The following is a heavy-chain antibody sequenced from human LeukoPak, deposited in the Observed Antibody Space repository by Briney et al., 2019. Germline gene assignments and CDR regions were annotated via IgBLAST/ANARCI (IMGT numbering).Heavy chain of an antibody. D-gene: IGHD6-19*01. CDR2: VHSSGDT. Sequence: SETLSLTCTVSGGSVSSYYWSWIRQPPGKGLEWIGYVHSSGDTNYNPSLRNRVTISVDTSKNQFSLKLSSVTAADTAVYYCARGRVYNSGRPDYWGQGTLVTVSS. CDR3: ARGRVYNSGRPDY. J-gene: IGHJ4*02. V-gene: IGHV4-59*02. CDR1: GGSVSSYY.